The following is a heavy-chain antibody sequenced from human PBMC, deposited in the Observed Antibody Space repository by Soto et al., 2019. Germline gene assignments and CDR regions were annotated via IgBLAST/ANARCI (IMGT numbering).Heavy chain of an antibody. Sequence: RLSCAASGFTFSNAWMSWVRQAPGKGLEWVGRIKSKTDGGTTDYAAPVKGRFTISRDDSKNTLYLQMNSLKTEDTAVYYCTTDPNYYGSGSYSVHDAFDIWGQGTMVTVSS. CDR1: GFTFSNAW. J-gene: IGHJ3*02. V-gene: IGHV3-15*01. D-gene: IGHD3-10*01. CDR2: IKSKTDGGTT. CDR3: TTDPNYYGSGSYSVHDAFDI.